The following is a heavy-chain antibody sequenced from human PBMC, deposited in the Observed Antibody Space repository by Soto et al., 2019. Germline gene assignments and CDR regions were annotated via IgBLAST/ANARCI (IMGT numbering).Heavy chain of an antibody. V-gene: IGHV3-33*01. J-gene: IGHJ6*02. CDR3: ARGAYDLWSGYYSYYYYGMDV. CDR1: GFTFSSYG. D-gene: IGHD3-3*01. Sequence: QVQLVESGGGEVQPGRSLRLSCAASGFTFSSYGMHWVRQAPGKGLEWVAVIWYDGSNKYYADSVKGRFTISRDNSKNTLDLQMNSLRAEDTAVYYCARGAYDLWSGYYSYYYYGMDVWGQGTTVTVSS. CDR2: IWYDGSNK.